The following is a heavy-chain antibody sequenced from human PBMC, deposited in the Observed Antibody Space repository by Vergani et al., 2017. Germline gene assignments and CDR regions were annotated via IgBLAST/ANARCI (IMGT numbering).Heavy chain of an antibody. CDR2: ISYDGSNK. CDR3: ARDVSSYYDSSGLDY. V-gene: IGHV3-30-3*01. J-gene: IGHJ4*02. D-gene: IGHD3-22*01. Sequence: QVQLVESGGGVVQPGRSLRLSCAASGFTVSSNYMSWVRQAPGKGLEWVAVISYDGSNKYYADSVKGRFTISRDNSKNTLYLQMNSLRAEDTAVYYCARDVSSYYDSSGLDYWGQGTLVTVSS. CDR1: GFTVSSNY.